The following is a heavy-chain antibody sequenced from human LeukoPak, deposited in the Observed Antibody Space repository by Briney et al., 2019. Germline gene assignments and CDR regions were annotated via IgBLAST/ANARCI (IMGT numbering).Heavy chain of an antibody. CDR1: GGSFSGYY. Sequence: SENLSLTCAVYGGSFSGYYWSWIRQPPGKGLEWIGEINHSGSTNYNPSLKSRVTISVDTSKNQFSLKLSSVTAADTAVYYCARGLRFLVVWGQGTTVTVSS. V-gene: IGHV4-34*01. J-gene: IGHJ6*02. CDR3: ARGLRFLVV. CDR2: INHSGST. D-gene: IGHD3-3*01.